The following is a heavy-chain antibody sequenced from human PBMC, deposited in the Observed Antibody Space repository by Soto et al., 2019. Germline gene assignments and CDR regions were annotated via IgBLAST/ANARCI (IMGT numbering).Heavy chain of an antibody. V-gene: IGHV3-9*01. CDR2: ISWNSGSI. CDR1: GFTFDDYA. J-gene: IGHJ4*02. Sequence: GGSLRLSCAASGFTFDDYAMHWVRQAPGKGLEWVSGISWNSGSIGYADSVKGRFTISRDNAKNSLYLQMNSLRAEDTALYYCAKDIGAIGRPYDSWGQGTLVIVSS. CDR3: AKDIGAIGRPYDS.